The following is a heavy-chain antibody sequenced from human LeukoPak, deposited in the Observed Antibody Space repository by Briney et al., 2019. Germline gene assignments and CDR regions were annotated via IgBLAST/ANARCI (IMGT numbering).Heavy chain of an antibody. D-gene: IGHD2-21*02. J-gene: IGHJ4*02. CDR2: IYPGDSDT. V-gene: IGHV5-51*01. CDR1: GYSFTSYW. Sequence: PGESLKISCKGSGYSFTSYWIGWVRQMPGKGLEWMGIIYPGDSDTRYSPSFQGQVTISADKSISTAYLQWSSLKASDTAMYYCARHRDPYNTPAYCGGDCYPPDYWGQGTLVTVSS. CDR3: ARHRDPYNTPAYCGGDCYPPDY.